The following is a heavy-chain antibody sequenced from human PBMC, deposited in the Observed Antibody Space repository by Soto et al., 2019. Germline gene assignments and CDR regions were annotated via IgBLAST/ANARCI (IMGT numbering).Heavy chain of an antibody. CDR3: AVEYYYVSGDPKGRID. CDR1: GFTFTYSA. Sequence: GASVKVSCKASGFTFTYSAMQWVRQARGQGLEWIGWIVVGSGNTNYAPKFQGRVTTTWDMSRSTAYMELSSLRSEDTAVYYCAVEYYYVSGDPKGRIDWG. V-gene: IGHV1-58*02. CDR2: IVVGSGNT. D-gene: IGHD3-22*01. J-gene: IGHJ1*01.